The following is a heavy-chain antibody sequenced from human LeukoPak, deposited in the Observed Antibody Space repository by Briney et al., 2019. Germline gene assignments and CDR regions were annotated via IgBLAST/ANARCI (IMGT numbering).Heavy chain of an antibody. CDR1: QFKFNDFG. CDR2: ISGNGGST. Sequence: GGSLRLSCATSQFKFNDFGMTWVRQAPGKGLEWVSSISGNGGSTQYADSVQGRFAISRDNSKNTLYLQMNSLRAEDTAVYYCAKDPNGDYIGTFDIWGQGTMVTVSS. D-gene: IGHD4-17*01. V-gene: IGHV3-23*01. CDR3: AKDPNGDYIGTFDI. J-gene: IGHJ3*02.